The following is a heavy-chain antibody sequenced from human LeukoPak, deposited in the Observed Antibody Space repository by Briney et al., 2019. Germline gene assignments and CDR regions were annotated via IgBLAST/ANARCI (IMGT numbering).Heavy chain of an antibody. D-gene: IGHD3-9*01. CDR2: IYAAGGT. V-gene: IGHV3-66*01. Sequence: GGSLRLSCAASGFTVSDNYMTWVRQAPGKGLEWVSLIYAAGGTYFADSVRGRFTISRDNSKNTVYLQVNNLGVDDTAVYYCGSSNLLTGYYFLNFWGQGTLVTVSS. CDR3: GSSNLLTGYYFLNF. J-gene: IGHJ4*02. CDR1: GFTVSDNY.